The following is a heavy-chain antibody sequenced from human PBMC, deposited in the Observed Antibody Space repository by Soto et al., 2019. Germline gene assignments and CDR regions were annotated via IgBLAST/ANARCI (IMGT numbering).Heavy chain of an antibody. CDR3: ALPYGDSRGEIYYYYYYMDV. CDR2: ISSSGSTI. CDR1: GLTSSDYY. Sequence: PGGSLRLSCAASGLTSSDYYMSWIRQAPGKGLEWVSYISSSGSTIYYADSVKGRFTIPRDNAKNSLYLQMNSLRAEDTAVYYCALPYGDSRGEIYYYYYYMDVWGKGTTVTVSS. V-gene: IGHV3-11*01. J-gene: IGHJ6*03. D-gene: IGHD4-17*01.